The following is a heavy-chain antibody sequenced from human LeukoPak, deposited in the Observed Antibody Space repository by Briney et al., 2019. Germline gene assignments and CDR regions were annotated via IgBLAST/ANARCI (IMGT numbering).Heavy chain of an antibody. CDR1: GYIFTNYY. D-gene: IGHD3-16*01. CDR2: INPDSGGT. V-gene: IGHV1-2*02. Sequence: GASVKVSCKASGYIFTNYYMHWVRQAPGQGLEWVGWINPDSGGTNYAQQFEGRVTKTRDTSISTAYMALHRPRSNDTAVYYCARVTPKTLGFDCWGQGTPVTASS. CDR3: ARVTPKTLGFDC. J-gene: IGHJ4*02.